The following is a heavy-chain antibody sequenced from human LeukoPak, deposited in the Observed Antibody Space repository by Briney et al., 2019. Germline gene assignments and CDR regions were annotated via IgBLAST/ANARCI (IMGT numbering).Heavy chain of an antibody. CDR2: ISGSGGST. J-gene: IGHJ4*02. Sequence: GGSLRLSCAASGFTFSSYAMSWVCQAPGKGLEWVSAISGSGGSTYYADSVKGRFTISRDNSKNTLYLQMNSLRAEDTAVYYCARTPDSSGYYYFDYWGQGTLVTVSS. CDR3: ARTPDSSGYYYFDY. V-gene: IGHV3-23*01. CDR1: GFTFSSYA. D-gene: IGHD3-22*01.